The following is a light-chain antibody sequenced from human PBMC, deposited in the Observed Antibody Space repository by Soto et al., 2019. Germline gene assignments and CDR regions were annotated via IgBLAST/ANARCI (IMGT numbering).Light chain of an antibody. CDR1: QSVSSN. CDR2: GAS. CDR3: QQYNNWPPIT. J-gene: IGKJ5*01. Sequence: EIVITQSPSTLSVSPGERATLPCRASQSVSSNLAWYQQKPGQAPRLLIYGASTRATGIPARFSGSGSGTEFTLTISSLQSEDFAVYYCQQYNNWPPITFGQGTRLEIK. V-gene: IGKV3-15*01.